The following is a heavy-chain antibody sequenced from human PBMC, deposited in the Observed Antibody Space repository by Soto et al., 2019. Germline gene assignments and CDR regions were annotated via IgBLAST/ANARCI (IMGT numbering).Heavy chain of an antibody. D-gene: IGHD2-2*01. Sequence: EVQLLESGGGLVQPGGSLRLSCSASGFTFINYAMTCVRQAPGKGLEWVSAISGSGGTTYYPDSVKGRFTITRDNSKATLYQQMNSLRAEDTAVYYCAKEMCSRTSCPYYYYYDMDVWGQGTTVAVSS. CDR2: ISGSGGTT. CDR3: AKEMCSRTSCPYYYYYDMDV. J-gene: IGHJ6*02. CDR1: GFTFINYA. V-gene: IGHV3-23*01.